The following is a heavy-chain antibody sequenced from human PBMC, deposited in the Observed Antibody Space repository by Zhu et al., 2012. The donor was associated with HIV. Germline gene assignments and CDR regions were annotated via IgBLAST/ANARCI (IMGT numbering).Heavy chain of an antibody. CDR1: GASFNTYN. CDR2: INHTGDA. CDR3: ARSESGYGDLDAFDL. J-gene: IGHJ3*01. V-gene: IGHV4-34*01. D-gene: IGHD4-17*01. Sequence: QVQLHQWGAGLLKPSETLSLTCAVYGASFNTYNWTWIRQAPGRGLEWIGKINHTGDADYNPSLKTRITMSVDTYKNQFSLKLTSVIAADTATYYCARSESGYGDLDAFDLWGQGTTVTASS.